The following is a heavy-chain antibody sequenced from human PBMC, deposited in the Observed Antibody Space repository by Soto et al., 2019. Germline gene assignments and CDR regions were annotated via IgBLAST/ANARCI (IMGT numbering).Heavy chain of an antibody. CDR1: GGTFSSYA. V-gene: IGHV1-69*13. CDR3: ARDLGGRWQPETDDY. Sequence: SVKVSCKASGGTFSSYAISWVRQAPGQGLEWMGGIIPIFGTANYAQKFQGRVTITADESTSTAYMELSSLRSEDTAVYYCARDLGGRWQPETDDYWGQGTLVTLSS. CDR2: IIPIFGTA. J-gene: IGHJ4*02. D-gene: IGHD6-13*01.